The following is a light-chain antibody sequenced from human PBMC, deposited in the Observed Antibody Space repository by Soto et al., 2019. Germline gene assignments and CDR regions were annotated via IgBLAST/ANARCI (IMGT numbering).Light chain of an antibody. CDR2: DVT. Sequence: QSVLTQPASVSGSPGQSITISCTGTRSDVGGYNYVYWHQQHPGKAPKLMNYDVTNRPSGVSDSLSGSKSGNTASLTISGLQAEDEADYYCSSYTSSSTYVFGAGTKVTVL. J-gene: IGLJ1*01. V-gene: IGLV2-14*01. CDR3: SSYTSSSTYV. CDR1: RSDVGGYNY.